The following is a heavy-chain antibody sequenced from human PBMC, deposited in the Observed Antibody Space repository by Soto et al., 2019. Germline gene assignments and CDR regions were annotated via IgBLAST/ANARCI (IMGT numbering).Heavy chain of an antibody. V-gene: IGHV1-18*01. Sequence: ASVKVSCKASGYTFTSYGISWVRQAPGQGLEWMGWISAYNGNTNYAQKLQGRVTMTTDTSTSTAYMELRSLRPDDTAVYYCARDLDIVVVPAAMRRTFYYYYGMDVWGQGTTVTVSS. D-gene: IGHD2-2*03. J-gene: IGHJ6*02. CDR1: GYTFTSYG. CDR3: ARDLDIVVVPAAMRRTFYYYYGMDV. CDR2: ISAYNGNT.